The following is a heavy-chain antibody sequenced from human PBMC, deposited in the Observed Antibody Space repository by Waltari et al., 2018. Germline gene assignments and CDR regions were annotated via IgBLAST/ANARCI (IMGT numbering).Heavy chain of an antibody. CDR3: AREYTGYLRLDP. V-gene: IGHV4-39*07. CDR2: IYYGGDT. CDR1: GDSVGDSSFY. J-gene: IGHJ5*02. Sequence: LTCTVSGDSVGDSSFYWAWIRQPPGKGLEWIGTIYYGGDTYYNPSLTSRVTISVDTSKNHFSMKLTSLTAADTAVYYCAREYTGYLRLDPWGQGTLVTVSS. D-gene: IGHD3-9*01.